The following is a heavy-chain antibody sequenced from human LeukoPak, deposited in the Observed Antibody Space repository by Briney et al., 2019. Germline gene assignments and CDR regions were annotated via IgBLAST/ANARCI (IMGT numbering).Heavy chain of an antibody. CDR1: GFTFSSYA. D-gene: IGHD3-10*01. CDR3: ARGIQPPKYYGSGSDTFDI. V-gene: IGHV3-30-3*01. CDR2: ISYDGSNK. J-gene: IGHJ3*02. Sequence: SGGSLRLSCAASGFTFSSYAMHWVRQAPGKGLEWVAVISYDGSNKYCADSVKGRFTISRDNSKNTLYLQMNSLRAEDTSVYYCARGIQPPKYYGSGSDTFDIWGQGTMVTVSS.